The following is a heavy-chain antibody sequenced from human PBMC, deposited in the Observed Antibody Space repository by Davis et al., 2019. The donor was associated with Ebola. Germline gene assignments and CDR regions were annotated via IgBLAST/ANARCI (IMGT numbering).Heavy chain of an antibody. CDR1: GFTFSSYA. V-gene: IGHV3-23*01. J-gene: IGHJ6*02. CDR2: ISGSGGST. CDR3: AKDLAVDTAMANYYGMDV. Sequence: PGGSLRLSCAASGFTFSSYAMSWVRQAPGKGLEWVSAISGSGGSTYYADSVKGRFTISRDNSKNTLYLQMNSLRAEDTAVYYCAKDLAVDTAMANYYGMDVWGQGTTVTVSS. D-gene: IGHD5-18*01.